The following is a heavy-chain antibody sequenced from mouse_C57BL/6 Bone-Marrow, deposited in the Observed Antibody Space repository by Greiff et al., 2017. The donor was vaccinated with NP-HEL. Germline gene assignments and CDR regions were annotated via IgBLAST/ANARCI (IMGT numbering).Heavy chain of an antibody. V-gene: IGHV5-4*01. J-gene: IGHJ3*01. CDR1: GFTFSSYA. Sequence: EVNLVESGGGLVKPGGSLKLSCAASGFTFSSYAMSWVRQTPEKRLEWVATISDGGSYTYYPDNVKGRFTISRDNAKNNLYLQMSHLKSEDTAMYYCARETSYDSFAYWGQGTLVTVSA. D-gene: IGHD2-4*01. CDR2: ISDGGSYT. CDR3: ARETSYDSFAY.